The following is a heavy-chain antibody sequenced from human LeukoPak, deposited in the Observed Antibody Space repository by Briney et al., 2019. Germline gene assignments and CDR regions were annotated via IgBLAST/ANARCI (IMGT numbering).Heavy chain of an antibody. J-gene: IGHJ4*02. CDR3: ARAGSGWSFDY. Sequence: SETLSLTCTVSGGSISSYYWNWIRQPPGKGLEWIASLYYSGSTNYNPSLKSRVTISVDTSKNQFSLKLSSVTAADTAVYYCARAGSGWSFDYWGQGALVTVSS. V-gene: IGHV4-59*01. CDR2: LYYSGST. D-gene: IGHD6-19*01. CDR1: GGSISSYY.